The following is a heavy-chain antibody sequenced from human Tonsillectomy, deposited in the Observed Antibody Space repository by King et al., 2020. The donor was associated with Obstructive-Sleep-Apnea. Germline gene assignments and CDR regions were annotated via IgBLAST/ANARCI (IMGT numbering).Heavy chain of an antibody. V-gene: IGHV3-48*04. D-gene: IGHD1-1*01. CDR3: ARDSGN. CDR1: GFTFSSYS. J-gene: IGHJ4*02. CDR2: ISSSRSTI. Sequence: QLVQSGGGLVQPGGSLRLCCAASGFTFSSYSMNWVRQAPGRGLEWVSYISSSRSTIYYADSVKGRFTISRDNAKNSLYLQMNSLRAEDTAVYYCARDSGNWGQGTLVTVSS.